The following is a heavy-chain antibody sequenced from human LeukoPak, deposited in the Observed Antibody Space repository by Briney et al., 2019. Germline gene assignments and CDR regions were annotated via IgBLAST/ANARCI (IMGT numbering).Heavy chain of an antibody. CDR3: ARHPPYYYDSSGYPDY. CDR1: GYSFTSYW. J-gene: IGHJ4*02. Sequence: GESLKISCKGSGYSFTSYWIGWVRQMPGKGLEWMGIIYPGDSDTRYSPSFQGQVTISADKSISTAYLQWSSLKASDTAMYYCARHPPYYYDSSGYPDYWGQGTLVTVSS. D-gene: IGHD3-22*01. CDR2: IYPGDSDT. V-gene: IGHV5-51*01.